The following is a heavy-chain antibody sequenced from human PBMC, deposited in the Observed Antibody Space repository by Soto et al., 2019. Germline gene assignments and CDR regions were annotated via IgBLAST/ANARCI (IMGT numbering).Heavy chain of an antibody. Sequence: SETLSLTCDVYGGSFSGYFWNWIRQSPGKGLEWIGKVNHNGRNNYNPSLKSRVTISLDMSKKQISLKLTSVTAADTAVYYCARGGSSDWQVAFDFWGQGTMVTVS. CDR2: VNHNGRN. D-gene: IGHD6-19*01. CDR1: GGSFSGYF. CDR3: ARGGSSDWQVAFDF. V-gene: IGHV4-34*01. J-gene: IGHJ3*01.